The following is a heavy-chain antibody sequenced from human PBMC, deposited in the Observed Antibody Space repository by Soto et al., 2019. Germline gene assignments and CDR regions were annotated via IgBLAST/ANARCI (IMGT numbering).Heavy chain of an antibody. CDR2: FYYSGIT. CDR1: GCSITTGGFY. V-gene: IGHV4-61*08. CDR3: AANRSPYQGNPFGS. J-gene: IGHJ4*02. D-gene: IGHD2-15*01. Sequence: SETLTLTCTVSGCSITTGGFYWSWIRQPPGQGLEWIGYFYYSGITNYNPYLKSRVTISADTSKNQLYLKLTSVTAADTAVYYCAANRSPYQGNPFGSWGQGTLVTVSS.